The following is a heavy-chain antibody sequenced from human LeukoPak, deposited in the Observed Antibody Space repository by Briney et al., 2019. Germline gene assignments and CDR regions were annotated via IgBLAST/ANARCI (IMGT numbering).Heavy chain of an antibody. CDR3: ARLYSSGWYGY. CDR2: ITGSGTTT. CDR1: GFTSGTYA. D-gene: IGHD6-19*01. J-gene: IGHJ4*02. V-gene: IGHV3-23*01. Sequence: GGSLRLSCVASGFTSGTYAMSWVRQAPGKGLEWVSVITGSGTTTYYADSVKGRFTISRENSKNTLYLQMNSLRAEDTAVYYCARLYSSGWYGYWGQGTVVTVSS.